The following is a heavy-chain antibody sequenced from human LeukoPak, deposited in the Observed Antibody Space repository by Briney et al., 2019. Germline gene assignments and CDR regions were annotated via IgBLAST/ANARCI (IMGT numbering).Heavy chain of an antibody. J-gene: IGHJ4*02. D-gene: IGHD6-6*01. CDR1: GFTFSSYS. V-gene: IGHV3-21*01. CDR3: ARDQDSSSSSFDY. Sequence: PGGSLRLSCAASGFTFSSYSMNWVRQAPGKGLEWVSSISSSSSYIYYADSVKGRFTISRDNAKNSLYLQMNSLRAEDTAVYYCARDQDSSSSSFDYWGQGTLVTVSS. CDR2: ISSSSSYI.